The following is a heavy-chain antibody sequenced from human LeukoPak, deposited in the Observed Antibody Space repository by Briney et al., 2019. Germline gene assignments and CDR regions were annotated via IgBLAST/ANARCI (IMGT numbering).Heavy chain of an antibody. CDR3: ARDRWELLSNSYHYCGLDV. J-gene: IGHJ6*02. Sequence: PGGSLRLSCAASGFTFSNYWMSWVRQAPGKGLEWVANIKRDGSEKCYVDSVKGRFTISRDNAKNSLYLQMNSLRAEDTAVYYCARDRWELLSNSYHYCGLDVWGQGATVTVSS. CDR1: GFTFSNYW. V-gene: IGHV3-7*01. CDR2: IKRDGSEK. D-gene: IGHD2-15*01.